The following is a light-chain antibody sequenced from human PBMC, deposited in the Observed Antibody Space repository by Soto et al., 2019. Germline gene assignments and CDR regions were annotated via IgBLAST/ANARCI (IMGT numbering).Light chain of an antibody. V-gene: IGKV3-20*01. CDR1: QSVSSIY. J-gene: IGKJ1*01. CDR2: GTS. CDR3: QQYGSSPWT. Sequence: EIVLTQSPGTLSLSPGERAALSCRASQSVSSIYLAWYQQKPGQAPRLLIYGTSSRATGIPDRFSGRGSGTDFTLTISRLEPEDFAVCFCQQYGSSPWTFGQGTKVEIK.